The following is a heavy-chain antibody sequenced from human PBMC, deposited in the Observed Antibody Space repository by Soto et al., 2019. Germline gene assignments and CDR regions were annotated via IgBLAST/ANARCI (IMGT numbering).Heavy chain of an antibody. CDR2: IYYSGST. Sequence: SETLSLTCTVSGGSISSGDYYWRWIRQPPGKGLEWIGYIYYSGSTYYNPSLKSRVTISVDTSKNQFSLKLSSVTAADTAVYYCARETPNNWFDPWGQGTLVTVSS. J-gene: IGHJ5*02. V-gene: IGHV4-30-4*01. CDR3: ARETPNNWFDP. CDR1: GGSISSGDYY.